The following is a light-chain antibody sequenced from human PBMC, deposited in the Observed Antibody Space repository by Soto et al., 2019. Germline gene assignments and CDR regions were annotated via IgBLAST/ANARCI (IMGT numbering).Light chain of an antibody. CDR3: QSYDSSLSGVV. J-gene: IGLJ2*01. CDR1: SSNIGAGYD. CDR2: DNS. Sequence: QSVLTQPPSVSGAPGQRVTISCTGSSSNIGAGYDVHWYQQLPGTAPKLLIYDNSNRPSGVPDRFSGSKSGTSASLAITGRQAEEEADYYCQSYDSSLSGVVFGGGTKLTVL. V-gene: IGLV1-40*01.